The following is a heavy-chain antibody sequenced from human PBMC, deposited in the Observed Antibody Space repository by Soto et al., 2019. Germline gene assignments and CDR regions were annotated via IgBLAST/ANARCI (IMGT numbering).Heavy chain of an antibody. Sequence: ASVKVSCKASGYTFTSYYMHWVRQAPGQGLEWMGWINPNSGGTNYAQKFQGWVTMTRDTSISTAYMELSRLRSDDTAVYYCARLYYYDSRGGSAFDIWGQGTMVTVSS. CDR2: INPNSGGT. CDR1: GYTFTSYY. D-gene: IGHD3-22*01. V-gene: IGHV1-2*04. CDR3: ARLYYYDSRGGSAFDI. J-gene: IGHJ3*02.